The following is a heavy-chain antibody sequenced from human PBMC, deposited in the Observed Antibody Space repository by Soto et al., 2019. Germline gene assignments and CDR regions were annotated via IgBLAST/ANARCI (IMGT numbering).Heavy chain of an antibody. Sequence: ASVKVSCKASGGTFSSYTISWVRQAPGQGLEWMGRIIPILGIANYAQKFQGRVTITADKSTSTAYMELSSLRSEDTAVYYCARDRSSENCLRWIEYWGQVALVTFSS. V-gene: IGHV1-69*04. CDR1: GGTFSSYT. D-gene: IGHD2-2*01. CDR3: ARDRSSENCLRWIEY. J-gene: IGHJ4*02. CDR2: IIPILGIA.